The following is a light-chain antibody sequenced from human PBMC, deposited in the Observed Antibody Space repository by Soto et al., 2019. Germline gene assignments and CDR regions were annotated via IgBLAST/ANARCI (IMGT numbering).Light chain of an antibody. CDR3: QQYNSYWT. CDR2: KAS. Sequence: DIQMTQSPSTLSASVGDRVTITCRASQSISSWLAWYQQKPGKAPKLLIYKASSLEGGVPSRFSGSGSGTEFTLNIGTLQTDDFATYYGQQYNSYWTFGQGTKVEIK. J-gene: IGKJ1*01. V-gene: IGKV1-5*03. CDR1: QSISSW.